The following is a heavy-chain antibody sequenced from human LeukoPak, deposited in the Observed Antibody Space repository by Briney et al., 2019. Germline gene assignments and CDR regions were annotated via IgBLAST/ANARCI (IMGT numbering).Heavy chain of an antibody. CDR3: ARGPFWSGYYTPGYYYYYMDV. CDR2: IIPIFGTA. V-gene: IGHV1-69*05. CDR1: GGTFSSYA. Sequence: SVKVSCKASGGTFSSYAISWVRQAPGQGLQWMGGIIPIFGTANYAQKFQGRVTITTDESTSTAYMELSSLRSEDTAVYYCARGPFWSGYYTPGYYYYYMDVWGKGPRSPSP. J-gene: IGHJ6*03. D-gene: IGHD3-3*01.